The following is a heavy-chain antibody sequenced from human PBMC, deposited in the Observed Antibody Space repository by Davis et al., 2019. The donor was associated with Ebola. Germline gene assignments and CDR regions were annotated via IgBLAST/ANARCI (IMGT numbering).Heavy chain of an antibody. J-gene: IGHJ4*01. D-gene: IGHD5-24*01. CDR3: ARGDLDY. V-gene: IGHV3-30*03. CDR2: ISYDGSNK. CDR1: GFTFSSYG. Sequence: GESLKISCAASGFTFSSYGMHWVRQAPGKGLEWVAVISYDGSNKYYADSVKGRFIISRDNSKNTLYLQMNSLRAEDTAVYYCARGDLDYWGRGTLVTVSS.